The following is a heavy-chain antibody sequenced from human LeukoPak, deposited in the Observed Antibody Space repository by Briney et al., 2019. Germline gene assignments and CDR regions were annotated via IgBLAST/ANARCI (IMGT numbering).Heavy chain of an antibody. J-gene: IGHJ4*02. CDR2: IYHSGST. D-gene: IGHD1-1*01. Sequence: PSETLSLTCTVSGYSIRSGYHWDWIRQPPGKGLEWIGSIYHSGSTYYNPSLKSRVAISVDTSKNQFFLKLTSVTAADTAVYYCARVNWNPDYWGQGTLVTVSS. CDR1: GYSIRSGYH. V-gene: IGHV4-38-2*02. CDR3: ARVNWNPDY.